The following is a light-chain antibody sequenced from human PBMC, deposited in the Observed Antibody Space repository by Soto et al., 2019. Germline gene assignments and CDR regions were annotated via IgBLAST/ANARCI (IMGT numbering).Light chain of an antibody. CDR2: GAS. V-gene: IGKV3-15*01. Sequence: EIVMTQSPATLSVSPGERATLSCRASQSVNNNLAWYQKKPGQAPRLLIYGASTRATGIPARFSGSGSGTEFTLNISSLQSEDFAFYYCQQYNNWWTFGQGTRVDIK. J-gene: IGKJ1*01. CDR3: QQYNNWWT. CDR1: QSVNNN.